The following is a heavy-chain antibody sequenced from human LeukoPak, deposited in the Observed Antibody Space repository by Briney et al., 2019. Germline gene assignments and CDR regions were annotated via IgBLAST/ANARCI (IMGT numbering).Heavy chain of an antibody. CDR3: ARIGNGYFDY. V-gene: IGHV4-59*01. Sequence: PSETLSLTCTVSGGSISSYYWSWIRQPPGKGLEWIGYIYYSGSTNYNPSLKSRVTISVDTSKNQFSLKLSSVTAADTAVYHCARIGNGYFDYWGQGTLVTVSS. D-gene: IGHD4-23*01. J-gene: IGHJ4*02. CDR1: GGSISSYY. CDR2: IYYSGST.